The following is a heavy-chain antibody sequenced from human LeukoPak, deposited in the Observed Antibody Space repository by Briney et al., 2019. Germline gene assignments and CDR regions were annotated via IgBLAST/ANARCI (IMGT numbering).Heavy chain of an antibody. J-gene: IGHJ4*02. CDR3: AGDISSSGGLEY. D-gene: IGHD6-6*01. V-gene: IGHV3-7*04. CDR1: GFTFSTYW. Sequence: PGGSLRLSCAASGFTFSTYWMNWVRQAPGKGLEWVANIKQDGSIQYYVDSVRGQFTISRDNAKNSLYLQMNSLRAEDTAVYYCAGDISSSGGLEYWGQGTLVTVSS. CDR2: IKQDGSIQ.